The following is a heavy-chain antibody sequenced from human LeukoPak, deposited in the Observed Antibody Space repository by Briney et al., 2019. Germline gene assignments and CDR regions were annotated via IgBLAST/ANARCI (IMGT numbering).Heavy chain of an antibody. V-gene: IGHV1-69*05. J-gene: IGHJ6*03. CDR1: GGTFSSYA. Sequence: SVKASCKASGGTFSSYAISWVRQAPRQGLEWMGGIIPIFGTANYAQKFQGRVTITTDESTSTAYMELSSLRSEDTAVYYCARRAAGGTPGNYYYYMDVWGKGTTVTVSS. CDR2: IIPIFGTA. CDR3: ARRAAGGTPGNYYYYMDV. D-gene: IGHD1-1*01.